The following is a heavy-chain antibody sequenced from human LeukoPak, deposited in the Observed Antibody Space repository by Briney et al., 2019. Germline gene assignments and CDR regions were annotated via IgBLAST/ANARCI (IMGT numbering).Heavy chain of an antibody. Sequence: SETLSLTCTVSGGSFSTYYWSWIRQPPGKGLEWIGYIYYSGSTNYNPSLQSRVTISVDTSRNQFSLKLSSVTAADTAVYYCARGLWFGDENPPYFDYWGQGILVTVSS. D-gene: IGHD3-10*01. CDR1: GGSFSTYY. V-gene: IGHV4-59*08. J-gene: IGHJ4*02. CDR3: ARGLWFGDENPPYFDY. CDR2: IYYSGST.